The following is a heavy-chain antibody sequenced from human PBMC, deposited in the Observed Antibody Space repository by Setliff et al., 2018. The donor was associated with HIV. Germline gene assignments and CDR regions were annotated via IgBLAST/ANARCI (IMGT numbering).Heavy chain of an antibody. Sequence: SVKVSCKASGGTFSSYAISWVRQAPGQGLEWMGGIIPIFGTANYAQKFQGRITIAAVEATSTAYMELSSLTFDDTAVYYCARNVFLWFGDDRNYFDYWGQGTLVTVSS. CDR1: GGTFSSYA. V-gene: IGHV1-69*13. J-gene: IGHJ4*02. CDR2: IIPIFGTA. D-gene: IGHD3-10*01. CDR3: ARNVFLWFGDDRNYFDY.